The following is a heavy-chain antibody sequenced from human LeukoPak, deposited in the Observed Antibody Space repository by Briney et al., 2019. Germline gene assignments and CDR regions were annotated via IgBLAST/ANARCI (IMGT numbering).Heavy chain of an antibody. CDR2: ISYDGSNK. Sequence: GGSLRLSCAASGFTFSSYAMHWVRQAPGKGLEWVAVISYDGSNKYYADSVKGRFTISRDNAKNSLYLQMNSLRAEDTAVYYCARNRGTIAATGTGGVYYYYGMDVWGQGTTVTVSS. CDR3: ARNRGTIAATGTGGVYYYYGMDV. CDR1: GFTFSSYA. J-gene: IGHJ6*02. V-gene: IGHV3-30-3*01. D-gene: IGHD6-13*01.